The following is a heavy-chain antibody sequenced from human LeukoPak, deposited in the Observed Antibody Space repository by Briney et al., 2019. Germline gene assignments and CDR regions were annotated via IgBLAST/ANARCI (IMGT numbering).Heavy chain of an antibody. J-gene: IGHJ1*01. CDR2: INPSGGST. CDR3: ASTRPTAEYFQH. CDR1: GYTFTSYY. Sequence: ASVKVSCMASGYTFTSYYMQWVRQAPGQGLEWMGIINPSGGSTSYAQKFQGRVTMTRDTSTSTVYMELSSLRSEDTAVYYCASTRPTAEYFQHWGQGTLVTVSS. V-gene: IGHV1-46*03.